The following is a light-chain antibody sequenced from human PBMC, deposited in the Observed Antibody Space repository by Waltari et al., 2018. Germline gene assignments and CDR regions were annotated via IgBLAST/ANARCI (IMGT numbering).Light chain of an antibody. CDR3: FSAADNNWV. Sequence: SYELTQPSSVSVSPGQTAKILCSGDILAKKYARWFQQKPGQAPLLLICEDSERPSDIPGRFSGSSSGTTVTLTITGAHVDDEADYYCFSAADNNWVFGGGTKLTVL. CDR2: EDS. CDR1: ILAKKY. J-gene: IGLJ3*02. V-gene: IGLV3-27*01.